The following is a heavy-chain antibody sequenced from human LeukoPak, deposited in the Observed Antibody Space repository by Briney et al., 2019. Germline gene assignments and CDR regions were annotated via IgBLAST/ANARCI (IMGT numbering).Heavy chain of an antibody. CDR1: GGSISSYY. V-gene: IGHV4-59*08. J-gene: IGHJ4*02. CDR2: IYYSGST. Sequence: SETLSLTCTVSGGSISSYYWSWIQQPPGKGLEWIGYIYYSGSTYYNPSLKSRVTISVDTSKNQFSLKLSSVTAADTAVYYCARRRDGYNSEFDYWGQGTLVTVSS. CDR3: ARRRDGYNSEFDY. D-gene: IGHD5-24*01.